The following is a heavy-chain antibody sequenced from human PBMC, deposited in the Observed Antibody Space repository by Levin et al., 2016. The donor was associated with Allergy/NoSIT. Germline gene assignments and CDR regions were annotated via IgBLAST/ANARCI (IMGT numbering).Heavy chain of an antibody. J-gene: IGHJ3*02. D-gene: IGHD3-22*01. CDR3: AGGLDYDNSGYYYGGAFDI. V-gene: IGHV6-1*01. CDR1: GDSVSSNSAA. CDR2: TYYRSKWYY. Sequence: SQTLSLTCAISGDSVSSNSAAWNWIRQSPSRGLEWLGRTYYRSKWYYDYALSLKSRITINPDTSKNQFSLLLNSVTPEDTAVYYCAGGLDYDNSGYYYGGAFDIWGQGTMVTVSS.